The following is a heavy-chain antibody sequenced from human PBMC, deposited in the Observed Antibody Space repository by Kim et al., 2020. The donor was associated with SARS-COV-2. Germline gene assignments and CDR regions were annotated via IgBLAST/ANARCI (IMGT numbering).Heavy chain of an antibody. CDR2: I. V-gene: IGHV3-48*04. D-gene: IGHD1-26*01. Sequence: IYHAASVTGRFPISRDNAKNSLYLQMNSLGAEDTAVYYCARGRGGRDFWGQGILVTVSS. CDR3: ARGRGGRDF. J-gene: IGHJ4*02.